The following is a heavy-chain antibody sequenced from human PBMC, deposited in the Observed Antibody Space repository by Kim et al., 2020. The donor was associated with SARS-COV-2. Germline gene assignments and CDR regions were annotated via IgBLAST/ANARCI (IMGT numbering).Heavy chain of an antibody. D-gene: IGHD4-4*01. J-gene: IGHJ6*02. CDR2: ISYDGSNK. V-gene: IGHV3-30*18. CDR3: AKDLTTFGMDV. Sequence: GGSLRLSCAASGFTFSSYGMHWVRQAPGKGLEWVAVISYDGSNKYYADSVKGRFTISRDNSKNTLYLQMNSLRAEDTAVYYCAKDLTTFGMDVWGQGTTVTVSS. CDR1: GFTFSSYG.